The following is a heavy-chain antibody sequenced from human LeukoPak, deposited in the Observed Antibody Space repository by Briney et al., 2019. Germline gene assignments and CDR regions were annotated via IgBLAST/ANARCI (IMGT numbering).Heavy chain of an antibody. CDR1: GFTFDDYA. D-gene: IGHD3-3*01. V-gene: IGHV3-9*01. Sequence: GGSLRLSCAASGFTFDDYAMHWVRQAPGKGLEWVSGISWNSGSIGYADSVKGRFTISRDNAKNSLYLQMNSLRAEDTALYYCAKTPLRYDSNYYYGMDVWGQGTTVTVSS. CDR3: AKTPLRYDSNYYYGMDV. J-gene: IGHJ6*02. CDR2: ISWNSGSI.